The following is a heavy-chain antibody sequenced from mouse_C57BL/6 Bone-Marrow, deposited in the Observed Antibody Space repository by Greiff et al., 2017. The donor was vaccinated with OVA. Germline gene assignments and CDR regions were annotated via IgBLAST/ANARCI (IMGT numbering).Heavy chain of an antibody. J-gene: IGHJ2*01. V-gene: IGHV1-81*01. Sequence: QVQLKESGAELARPGASVKLSCKASGYTFTSYGISWVKQRTGQGLEWIGEIYPRSGNTYYNDKFKGKATLTADKSSSTAYMELRSLTSEDSAVYFCARGGYDYDYWGQGTTLTVSS. CDR3: ARGGYDYDY. CDR2: IYPRSGNT. CDR1: GYTFTSYG. D-gene: IGHD2-4*01.